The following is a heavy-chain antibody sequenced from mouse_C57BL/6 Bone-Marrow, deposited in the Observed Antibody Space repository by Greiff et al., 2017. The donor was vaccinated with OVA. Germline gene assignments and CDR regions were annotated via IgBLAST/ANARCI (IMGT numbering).Heavy chain of an antibody. J-gene: IGHJ4*01. Sequence: EVQLQQSGGDLVKPGGSLKLSCAASGFTFSSYGMSWVRQTPDKRLEWVATISSGGSYTYYPDSVKGRFTISRDNAKNTLYLQMSSLKSEDTAMYYCASSYGSSYYAMDYWGQGTSVTVSS. D-gene: IGHD1-1*01. V-gene: IGHV5-6*01. CDR3: ASSYGSSYYAMDY. CDR2: ISSGGSYT. CDR1: GFTFSSYG.